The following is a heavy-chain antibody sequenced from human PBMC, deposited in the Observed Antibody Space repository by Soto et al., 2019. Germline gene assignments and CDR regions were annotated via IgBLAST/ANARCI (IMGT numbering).Heavy chain of an antibody. CDR1: GGSVSSGDYF. J-gene: IGHJ6*02. CDR2: IYYSGST. V-gene: IGHV4-61*08. D-gene: IGHD3-10*01. Sequence: SETLSLTCTVSGGSVSSGDYFWSWLRQSPGKRLEWIAYIYYSGSTNYNPSLRSRATISVDTSKSQVSLTLTSMTAADAAVYYCARSPNYYYYGFDVWGQGTTVTVSS. CDR3: ARSPNYYYYGFDV.